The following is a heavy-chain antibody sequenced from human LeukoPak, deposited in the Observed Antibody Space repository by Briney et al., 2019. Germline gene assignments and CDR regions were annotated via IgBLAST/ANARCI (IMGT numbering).Heavy chain of an antibody. Sequence: PSETLSLTCTVSGGSISGYYWGWIRQPAGKGLEWIGRGHTSGITNYNASLQSRVTMSVDTSKNQLSLKLNSVTAADTAVYFCARYRDGYYFDYWGQGTLVTVSS. CDR3: ARYRDGYYFDY. CDR2: GHTSGIT. D-gene: IGHD4-17*01. CDR1: GGSISGYY. V-gene: IGHV4-4*07. J-gene: IGHJ4*02.